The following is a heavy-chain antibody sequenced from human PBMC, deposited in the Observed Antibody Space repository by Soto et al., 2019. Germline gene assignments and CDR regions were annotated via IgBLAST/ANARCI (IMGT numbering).Heavy chain of an antibody. Sequence: VQLVESGGGVVQPGTSLRLSCVASGFTFGSYAVHWVRQAPGKGLEWVAVISYDGRNKNNADSVKGRFAISRDNSKNTLYLQMNSLRTEDTAVYYCARGYSSSSAALDYWGQGTLVTVSS. CDR3: ARGYSSSSAALDY. J-gene: IGHJ4*02. CDR1: GFTFGSYA. D-gene: IGHD6-6*01. CDR2: ISYDGRNK. V-gene: IGHV3-30*09.